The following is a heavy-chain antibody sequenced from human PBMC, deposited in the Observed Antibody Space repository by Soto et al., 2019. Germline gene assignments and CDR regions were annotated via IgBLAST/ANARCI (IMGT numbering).Heavy chain of an antibody. Sequence: ASVKVSCKASGYTFTSYGISWVRQAPGQGLEWMGWISAYNGNTNYAQKLQGRVTMTTDTSTSTAYMELRSLRSEDTAVYYCARVVVSYGDYAWFDPWGQGTLVTVSS. V-gene: IGHV1-18*01. CDR3: ARVVVSYGDYAWFDP. CDR2: ISAYNGNT. J-gene: IGHJ5*02. D-gene: IGHD4-17*01. CDR1: GYTFTSYG.